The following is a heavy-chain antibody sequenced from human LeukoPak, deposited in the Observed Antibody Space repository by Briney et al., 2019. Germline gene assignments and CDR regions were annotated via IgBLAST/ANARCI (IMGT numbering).Heavy chain of an antibody. CDR2: ISPIFGIA. V-gene: IGHV1-69*05. J-gene: IGHJ4*02. CDR3: AKTGVEYAGSSGVLDS. CDR1: GGTFRSSA. D-gene: IGHD6-6*01. Sequence: SVKVSCKASGGTFRSSAITWVRQAPGQRFEWLGQISPIFGIADYAQKFQGRLTITTDESTSTAYLELSGLRSEDTALYYCAKTGVEYAGSSGVLDSWGQGTLVTVSS.